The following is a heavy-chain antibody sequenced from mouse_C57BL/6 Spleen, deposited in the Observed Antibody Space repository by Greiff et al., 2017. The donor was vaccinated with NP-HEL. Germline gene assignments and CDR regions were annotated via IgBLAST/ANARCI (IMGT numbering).Heavy chain of an antibody. Sequence: QVQLQQPGAELVKPGASVKMSCKASGYTFTSYWITWVKQRPGQGLEWIGDIYPGSGSTNYNEKFKSKATLTVDTSSSTAYMQLRSLASEDAAVDGCARVSEGPFDYWGQGTTLTVSS. CDR3: ARVSEGPFDY. V-gene: IGHV1-55*01. J-gene: IGHJ2*01. CDR1: GYTFTSYW. CDR2: IYPGSGST.